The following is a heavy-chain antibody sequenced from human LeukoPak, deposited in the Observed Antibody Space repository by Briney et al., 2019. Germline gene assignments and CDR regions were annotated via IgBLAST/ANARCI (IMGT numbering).Heavy chain of an antibody. CDR1: GFIVSTKY. J-gene: IGHJ4*02. V-gene: IGHV3-66*02. Sequence: GGSLRLSCAASGFIVSTKYMGWVRQSPGKGLEWVSVIYGGGNTYYAHSVTGRFTISRDNSKNTLYLQMNSLRPEDTAVFYCAFQFGVATGPDYWGQGSLVTVSS. CDR2: IYGGGNT. D-gene: IGHD3-3*01. CDR3: AFQFGVATGPDY.